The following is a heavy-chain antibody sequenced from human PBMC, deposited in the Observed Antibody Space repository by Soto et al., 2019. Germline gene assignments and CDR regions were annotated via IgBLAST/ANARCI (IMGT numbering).Heavy chain of an antibody. CDR2: IYYSGST. J-gene: IGHJ3*02. V-gene: IGHV4-31*03. D-gene: IGHD3-10*01. CDR3: ARDQLVRGVRLGDRYAFDI. Sequence: QVQLQESGPGLVKPSQTLSLTCTVSGGSISSGGYYWSWIRQHPGKGLEWIGYIYYSGSTYYNPSPKSRVTVSVDTSKNQFSLKLSSVTAADTAVYYCARDQLVRGVRLGDRYAFDIWGQGTMVTVSS. CDR1: GGSISSGGYY.